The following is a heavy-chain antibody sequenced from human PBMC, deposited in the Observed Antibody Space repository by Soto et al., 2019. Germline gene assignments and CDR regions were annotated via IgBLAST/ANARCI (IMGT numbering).Heavy chain of an antibody. D-gene: IGHD6-6*01. CDR2: ISSGGGTI. J-gene: IGHJ6*02. CDR3: AEDPVAAPRAMDV. V-gene: IGHV3-23*01. CDR1: GFAFATWA. Sequence: EAQLSESGGGLVQPGGSLRLSCVASGFAFATWAMTWVRQAPGKGLEWVSAISSGGGTIYYAAAGQARFTISRDNSKNTLYLQMNTLRAGDTARYFWAEDPVAAPRAMDVWGRGTSVTVSS.